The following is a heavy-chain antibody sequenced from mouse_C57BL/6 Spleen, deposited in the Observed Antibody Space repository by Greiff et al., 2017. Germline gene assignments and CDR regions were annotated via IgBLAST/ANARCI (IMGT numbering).Heavy chain of an antibody. CDR2: IYPGDGDT. CDR3: ARTGNYDYFDV. J-gene: IGHJ1*01. V-gene: IGHV1-82*01. CDR1: GYAFSSSW. D-gene: IGHD2-1*01. Sequence: QVQLKESGPELVKPGDSVKISCKASGYAFSSSWMNWVKQRPGKGLEWSGRIYPGDGDTNYHGKFKGKATLTADKSSSTAYMPLSSLTSEDSAVYFCARTGNYDYFDVWGAGTTVTVSS.